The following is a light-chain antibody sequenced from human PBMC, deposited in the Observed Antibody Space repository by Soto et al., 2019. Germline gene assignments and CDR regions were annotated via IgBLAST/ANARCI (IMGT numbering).Light chain of an antibody. CDR2: EVS. V-gene: IGLV2-23*02. CDR3: CSYAGSSTSYV. Sequence: QSALTQPASVSGSPGQSITISCTGNSRDFGSYNLVSWYQQHPGKAPKLMIYEVSKRPSGVSNRFSGSKSGNTASLTISGLQAEDEADYYCCSYAGSSTSYVFGTGTKVTVL. J-gene: IGLJ1*01. CDR1: SRDFGSYNL.